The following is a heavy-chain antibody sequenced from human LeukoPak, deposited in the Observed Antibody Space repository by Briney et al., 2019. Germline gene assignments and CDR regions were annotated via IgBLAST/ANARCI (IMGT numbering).Heavy chain of an antibody. CDR2: IYTSGST. V-gene: IGHV4-4*07. J-gene: IGHJ6*03. CDR1: GGSISSYY. Sequence: PSETLSPTCTVSGGSISSYYWSWIRQPAGKGLEWIGRIYTSGSTNYNPSLKSRVTMSVDTSKNQFSLKLSSVTAADTAVYYCARAVSIAVAGVPYYYYYMDVWGKGTTVTISS. D-gene: IGHD6-19*01. CDR3: ARAVSIAVAGVPYYYYYMDV.